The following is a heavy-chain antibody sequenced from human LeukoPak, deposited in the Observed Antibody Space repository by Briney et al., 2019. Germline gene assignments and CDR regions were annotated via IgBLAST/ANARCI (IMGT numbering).Heavy chain of an antibody. J-gene: IGHJ2*01. D-gene: IGHD3-22*01. CDR2: ISVYNGHT. CDR3: ARVPRGYDSSGYYPNWYFDL. Sequence: GAAVKVSCKASGYTFNHYGISWARQAPGQGLEWIGWISVYNGHTNYAQMPRDRVIMTTDTSTSTAYLELRSLRSDDTAVYYCARVPRGYDSSGYYPNWYFDLWGRGTLVTVSS. V-gene: IGHV1-18*01. CDR1: GYTFNHYG.